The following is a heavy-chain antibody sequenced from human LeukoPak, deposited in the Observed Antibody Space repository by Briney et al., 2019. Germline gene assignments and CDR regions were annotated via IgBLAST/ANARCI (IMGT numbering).Heavy chain of an antibody. J-gene: IGHJ6*02. Sequence: GGSLRLSCAASGFTFSSYSMNWLRQAPGKGLEWVSSISSSSSYIYYADSVKGRFTISGDNAKNSLYLQMNSLRAEDTAVYYCASLGGSGWSVGGYYYGMDVWGQGTTVTVSS. CDR1: GFTFSSYS. V-gene: IGHV3-21*01. CDR2: ISSSSSYI. CDR3: ASLGGSGWSVGGYYYGMDV. D-gene: IGHD6-19*01.